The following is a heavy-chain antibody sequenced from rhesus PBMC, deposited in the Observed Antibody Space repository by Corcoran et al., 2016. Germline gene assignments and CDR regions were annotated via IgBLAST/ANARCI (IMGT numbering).Heavy chain of an antibody. J-gene: IGHJ4*01. CDR1: GGSISGYYY. CDR2: IYGSGGSN. V-gene: IGHV4S14*01. Sequence: QVQLQESGPGLVKPSETLSLTCAVSGGSISGYYYWSWLRQPSGKGLEWIGRIYGSGGSNYLNLSLKSRVTLSVDTSKNQFSLKLSAVTAADTAVYYCASATGDFDYWGQGVLVTVSS. CDR3: ASATGDFDY.